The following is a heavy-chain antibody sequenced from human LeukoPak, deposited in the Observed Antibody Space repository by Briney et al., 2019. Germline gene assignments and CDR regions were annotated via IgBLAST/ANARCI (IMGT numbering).Heavy chain of an antibody. CDR1: GGSISSNNW. CDR3: ARRVDYYDSSGYYYYFDY. J-gene: IGHJ4*02. Sequence: SETLSLTCAVSGGSISSNNWWIWVRQSPEKGLEWIGEIYHDGSTNYNPSLKSRVTISMDKSKNQFSLKLSSVTAADTAVYYCARRVDYYDSSGYYYYFDYWGQGTLVTVSS. V-gene: IGHV4-4*02. CDR2: IYHDGST. D-gene: IGHD3-22*01.